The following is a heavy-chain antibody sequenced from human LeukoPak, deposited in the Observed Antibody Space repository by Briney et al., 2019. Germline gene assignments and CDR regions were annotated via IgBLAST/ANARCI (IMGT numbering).Heavy chain of an antibody. CDR3: ARDSNGGAFDY. V-gene: IGHV4-4*02. CDR1: GDSISSHTW. D-gene: IGHD3-22*01. Sequence: SETLSLTCVVSGDSISSHTWWHWVRQPPGKGLEWIGEIYHSGSTYYNPSLKTRVTISVDTSQNQFSLKVTSVTAADTAVYYCARDSNGGAFDYWGQGTLVTVSS. CDR2: IYHSGST. J-gene: IGHJ4*02.